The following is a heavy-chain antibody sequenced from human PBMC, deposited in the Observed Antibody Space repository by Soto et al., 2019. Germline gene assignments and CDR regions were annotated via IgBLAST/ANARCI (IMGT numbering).Heavy chain of an antibody. V-gene: IGHV4-31*03. Sequence: SLSLTCTVAGRKLSSGIDYWRWLRPHPGKGLEWIGYIYYSGSTYYNPSLKSRVTISVDTSKNQFALKLSSVTAADTAVYYCAISIGCCSSTSGYGNWFNLWGQGTQVIVS. D-gene: IGHD2-2*01. CDR3: AISIGCCSSTSGYGNWFNL. CDR1: GRKLSSGIDY. CDR2: IYYSGST. J-gene: IGHJ5*02.